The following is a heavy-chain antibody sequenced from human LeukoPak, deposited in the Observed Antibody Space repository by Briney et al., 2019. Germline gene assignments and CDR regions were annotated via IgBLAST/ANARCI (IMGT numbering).Heavy chain of an antibody. CDR1: GFTFSSYA. D-gene: IGHD6-6*01. Sequence: GGSLRLSCAASGFTFSSYAMSWVRQAPGKGLEWVSVIYSGGSTYYADSVKGRFTISRDNSKNTLYLQMNSLRAEDTAVYYCARDQTSYSSSSGGYFDYWGQGTLVTVSS. V-gene: IGHV3-53*01. CDR2: IYSGGST. J-gene: IGHJ4*02. CDR3: ARDQTSYSSSSGGYFDY.